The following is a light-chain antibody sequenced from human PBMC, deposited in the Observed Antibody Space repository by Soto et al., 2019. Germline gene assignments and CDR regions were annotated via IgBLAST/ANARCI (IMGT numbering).Light chain of an antibody. CDR2: YDS. J-gene: IGKJ3*01. Sequence: DIVMTQSPATLSVSPGERATLSCRASLTVSTNLAWYQQKPGQAPRLLIYYDSTRATGIPARFSGSGSVKEFTLTISSVQSEDSEVYYCQQYNNWPPGATFGPGTKLEIK. CDR3: QQYNNWPPGAT. CDR1: LTVSTN. V-gene: IGKV3-15*01.